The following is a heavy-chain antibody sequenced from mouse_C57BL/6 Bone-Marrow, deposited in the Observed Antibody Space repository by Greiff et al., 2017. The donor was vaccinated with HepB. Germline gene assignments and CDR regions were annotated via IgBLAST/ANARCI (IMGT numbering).Heavy chain of an antibody. Sequence: VQLQQSGAELVRPGASVKLSCTASGFNIKDDYMHWVKQRPEQGLEWIGWIDPENGDTEYAAKFQGKATITADTSSNTAYLQLSSLTSEDTAVYYCTTLSMDYWGQGTSVTVSS. CDR2: IDPENGDT. J-gene: IGHJ4*01. CDR3: TTLSMDY. V-gene: IGHV14-4*01. CDR1: GFNIKDDY.